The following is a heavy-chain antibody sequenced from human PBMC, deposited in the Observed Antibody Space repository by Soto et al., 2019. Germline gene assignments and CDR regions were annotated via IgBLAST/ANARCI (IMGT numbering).Heavy chain of an antibody. CDR2: ISAHNGNT. CDR3: ARGRYGDY. V-gene: IGHV1-18*01. J-gene: IGHJ4*02. CDR1: GYGFTTYG. D-gene: IGHD1-1*01. Sequence: QVHLVQSGAEVKKPGASVKVSCKGSGYGFTTYGITWVRQAPGQGLEWMAWISAHNGNTDYAQNPQGRVTVTRDTSTSTAYMELRSLRSDATAVYYCARGRYGDYWGQGALVTVSS.